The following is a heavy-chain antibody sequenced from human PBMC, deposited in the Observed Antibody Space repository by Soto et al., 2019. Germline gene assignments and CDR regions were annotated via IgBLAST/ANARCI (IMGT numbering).Heavy chain of an antibody. CDR3: ARGLSAFDP. CDR2: IYSSGST. J-gene: IGHJ5*02. V-gene: IGHV4-4*07. D-gene: IGHD3-16*01. Sequence: SETLSLTCAVSGGSMRSYFWSWIRQPAGKGLEWIGRIYSSGSTSYNPSLKSRVTMSVDTPKNQVSLRLNSMTAADTAVYYCARGLSAFDPWGQGTLVTVSS. CDR1: GGSMRSYF.